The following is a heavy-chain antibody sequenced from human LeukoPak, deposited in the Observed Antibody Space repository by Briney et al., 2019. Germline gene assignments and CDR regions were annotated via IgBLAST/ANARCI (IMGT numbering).Heavy chain of an antibody. J-gene: IGHJ6*03. CDR3: AKDAHFDWLQRHSYYMDV. CDR1: GFTFSSYA. Sequence: QPGGSLRLSCAASGFTFSSYAMSWVRQAPGKGLEWVSAISGSGGSTYYAGSVKGRFTISRDNSKNTLNLQMNSLRAEDTAVYYCAKDAHFDWLQRHSYYMDVWGKGTTVTVSS. CDR2: ISGSGGST. D-gene: IGHD3-9*01. V-gene: IGHV3-23*01.